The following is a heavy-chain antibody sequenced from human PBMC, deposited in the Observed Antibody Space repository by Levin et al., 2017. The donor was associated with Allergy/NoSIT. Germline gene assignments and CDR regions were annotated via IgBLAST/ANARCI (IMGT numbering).Heavy chain of an antibody. Sequence: GESLKISCAASGFTFSDYYMSWIRQAPGKGLEWVSYISSSGSTIYYADSVKGRFTISRDNAKNSLYLQMNSLRAEDTAVYYCARGGRASWFDPWGQGTLVTVSS. J-gene: IGHJ5*02. CDR1: GFTFSDYY. CDR3: ARGGRASWFDP. V-gene: IGHV3-11*01. CDR2: ISSSGSTI.